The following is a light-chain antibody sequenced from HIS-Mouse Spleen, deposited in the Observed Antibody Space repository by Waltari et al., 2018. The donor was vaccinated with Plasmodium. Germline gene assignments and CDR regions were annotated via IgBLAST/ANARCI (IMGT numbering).Light chain of an antibody. CDR3: YSTDSSGNHRV. V-gene: IGLV3-10*01. J-gene: IGLJ3*02. CDR2: EDS. CDR1: ALPKKY. Sequence: SYELTQPPSVSVSPGQTARITCSGDALPKKYAYWYQQKSGQAPVLVIYEDSKRPSGIPGRFSGSSSAKMATLTISGAQVEDEADYYCYSTDSSGNHRVFGGGTKLTVL.